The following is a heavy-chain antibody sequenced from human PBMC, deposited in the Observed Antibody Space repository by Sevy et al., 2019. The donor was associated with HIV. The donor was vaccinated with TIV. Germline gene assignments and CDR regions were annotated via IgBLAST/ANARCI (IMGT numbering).Heavy chain of an antibody. CDR3: ARAAYYCSTTSCYIDY. CDR1: GFTFSTYT. V-gene: IGHV3-21*01. J-gene: IGHJ4*02. Sequence: GGSLRLSCAASGFTFSTYTMNWVRQAPGKGLEWVSAISSSSSYTYYADSVKGRFTISRDNAKNSLYLQMNSLRVEDTAVYYCARAAYYCSTTSCYIDYWVQGTLVTVSS. CDR2: ISSSSSYT. D-gene: IGHD2-2*02.